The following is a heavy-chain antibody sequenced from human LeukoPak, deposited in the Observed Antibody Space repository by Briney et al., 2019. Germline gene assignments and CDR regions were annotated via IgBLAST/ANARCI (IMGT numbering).Heavy chain of an antibody. CDR3: ARLSNTGSFDFDY. D-gene: IGHD1-26*01. V-gene: IGHV4-39*01. Sequence: SETLSLTCTVSGGSISSNSHYWGWIRQPPGKGLEWIGNIYYRGSTAYNPSLRSRVTMSIDMSKNQFSLRLSSVTAADTAVFYCARLSNTGSFDFDYWGQGTLVTVSS. J-gene: IGHJ4*02. CDR1: GGSISSNSHY. CDR2: IYYRGST.